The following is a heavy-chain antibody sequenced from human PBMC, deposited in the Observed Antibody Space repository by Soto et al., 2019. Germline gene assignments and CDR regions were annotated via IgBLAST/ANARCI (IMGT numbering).Heavy chain of an antibody. J-gene: IGHJ4*02. D-gene: IGHD3-3*02. V-gene: IGHV4-34*08. CDR3: AGHFRGQDY. CDR2: INHSGST. CDR1: GWTFSGYY. Sequence: PSETLSLTCAVYGWTFSGYYWTWIRQPPGKGLEWIGEINHSGSTTYNPSLMNRVTLSVDTSKDQFSLKLSSVTAADGAVYSCAGHFRGQDYWGQGTLVTVYS.